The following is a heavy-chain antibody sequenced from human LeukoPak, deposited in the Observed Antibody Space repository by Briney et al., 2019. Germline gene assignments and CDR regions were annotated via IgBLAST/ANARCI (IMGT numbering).Heavy chain of an antibody. Sequence: SETLSLTCAVYGGSLNGHYWSWIRQPPGKGLEWIGYIYYSGSTNYNPSLKSRVTISVDTSKNQFSLKLSSVTAADTAVYYCARAQTDILTGYYLDYWGQGTLVTVSS. J-gene: IGHJ4*02. V-gene: IGHV4-59*11. CDR3: ARAQTDILTGYYLDY. CDR1: GGSLNGHY. D-gene: IGHD3-9*01. CDR2: IYYSGST.